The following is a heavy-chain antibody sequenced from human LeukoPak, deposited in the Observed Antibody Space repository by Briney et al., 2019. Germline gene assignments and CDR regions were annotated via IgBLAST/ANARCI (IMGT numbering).Heavy chain of an antibody. CDR2: ITGSAAYT. CDR1: GFIFNNYA. J-gene: IGHJ4*02. CDR3: AKRSSTSSGYFDF. Sequence: GGSLSLSCAASGFIFNNYAMTWVRQAPGKGLEWVSAITGSAAYTNHADSVKGRFTISRDNSKNTIYLQMNSLRAEDTAIYYCAKRSSTSSGYFDFWGRGTLVAVSS. D-gene: IGHD3-22*01. V-gene: IGHV3-23*01.